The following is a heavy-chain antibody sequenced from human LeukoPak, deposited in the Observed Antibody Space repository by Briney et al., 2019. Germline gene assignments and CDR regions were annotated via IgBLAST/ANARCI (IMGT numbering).Heavy chain of an antibody. D-gene: IGHD2-15*01. CDR2: INHSGST. CDR1: GGSFSGYY. Sequence: PSETLSLTCAVYGGSFSGYYWSWIRQPPGKGLEWIGEINHSGSTNYNPSLKSRVTISVDTSKNQFSLKLSSVTAADTAVYYCARGVVVAATHWGGKGYWGQGTLVTVSS. J-gene: IGHJ4*02. V-gene: IGHV4-34*01. CDR3: ARGVVVAATHWGGKGY.